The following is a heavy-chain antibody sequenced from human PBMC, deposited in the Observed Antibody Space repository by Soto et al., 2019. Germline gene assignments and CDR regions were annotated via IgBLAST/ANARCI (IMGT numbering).Heavy chain of an antibody. V-gene: IGHV1-46*01. J-gene: IGHJ3*02. Sequence: ASVKVSCKASGYTFTSYYMHWVRQAPGQGLEWMGIINPSGGSTSYAQKFQGRVTMTRDTSTSTVYMELSSLRSEDTAVYYCARERAGVIMGATYQGARRLDAFDIWG. D-gene: IGHD1-26*01. CDR3: ARERAGVIMGATYQGARRLDAFDI. CDR2: INPSGGST. CDR1: GYTFTSYY.